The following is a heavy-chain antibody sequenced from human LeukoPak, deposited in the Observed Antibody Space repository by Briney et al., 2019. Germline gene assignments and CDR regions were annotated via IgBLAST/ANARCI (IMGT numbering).Heavy chain of an antibody. CDR2: IIPIFGTA. V-gene: IGHV1-69*05. D-gene: IGHD3-22*01. Sequence: SVKVSCKASGGTFSSYAISWVRQAPGQGLEWMGGIIPIFGTANHAQKFQGRVTITTDGSTSTAYMELSSLRSEDTAVYYCARSPLFYYDSSGYYFDYWGQGTLVTVSS. CDR1: GGTFSSYA. CDR3: ARSPLFYYDSSGYYFDY. J-gene: IGHJ4*02.